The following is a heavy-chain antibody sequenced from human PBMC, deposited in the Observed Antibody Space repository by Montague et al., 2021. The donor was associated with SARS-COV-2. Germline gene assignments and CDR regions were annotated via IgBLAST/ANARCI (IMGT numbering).Heavy chain of an antibody. CDR1: GGSISNGGYY. Sequence: SQSQSLAYTVSGGSISNGGYYCSWIRQPPGKGLEWIGYMYDSGSTYYNPSLTSRVTMSLDTSMNQFSLKLSSVTAADTAVYYCARGDGVVVAAPYIWGQGTMVTVSS. CDR2: MYDSGST. D-gene: IGHD2-15*01. J-gene: IGHJ3*02. CDR3: ARGDGVVVAAPYI. V-gene: IGHV4-31*03.